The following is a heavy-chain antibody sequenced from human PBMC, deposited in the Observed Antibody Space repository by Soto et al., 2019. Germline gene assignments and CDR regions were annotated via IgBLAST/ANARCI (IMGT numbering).Heavy chain of an antibody. J-gene: IGHJ6*02. V-gene: IGHV1-69*13. Sequence: GASVKVSCKASGGTFSSYAISWVRQAPGQGLEWMGGIIPIFGTANYAQKFQGRVTITADESTSTAYMELSSLRSEDTAVYYCARVGNYVHYYYYYGMDVWGQGTTVTVSS. CDR3: ARVGNYVHYYYYYGMDV. CDR1: GGTFSSYA. D-gene: IGHD4-4*01. CDR2: IIPIFGTA.